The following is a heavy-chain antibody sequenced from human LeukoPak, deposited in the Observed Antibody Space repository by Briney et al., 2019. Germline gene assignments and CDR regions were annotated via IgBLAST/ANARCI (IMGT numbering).Heavy chain of an antibody. J-gene: IGHJ4*02. D-gene: IGHD2-2*01. CDR3: AKHRPLGVVVPAAMKGYFDY. V-gene: IGHV3-30*04. CDR1: GFTFSNYA. CDR2: MSYDGSSK. Sequence: PGGSLRLSCAASGFTFSNYAMHWVRQAPGKGLDWVAVMSYDGSSKYHADSVKGRFTISRDNSKNTLYLQMNSLRAADTAVYYCAKHRPLGVVVPAAMKGYFDYWGQGTLVTVSS.